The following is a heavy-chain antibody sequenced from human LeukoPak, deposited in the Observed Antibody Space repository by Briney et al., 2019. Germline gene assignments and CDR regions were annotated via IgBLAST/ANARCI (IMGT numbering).Heavy chain of an antibody. D-gene: IGHD3-10*01. J-gene: IGHJ4*02. Sequence: SETLSLTCAVYGGSFSGYYWSWIRQPPGKGLEWIGEINHSGSTNYNPSLKSRVTISVDTSKNQFSLKLSSVTAADTAVYYCAGSYYGSGSYYPYFDYWGQGTLVTVSS. V-gene: IGHV4-34*01. CDR2: INHSGST. CDR1: GGSFSGYY. CDR3: AGSYYGSGSYYPYFDY.